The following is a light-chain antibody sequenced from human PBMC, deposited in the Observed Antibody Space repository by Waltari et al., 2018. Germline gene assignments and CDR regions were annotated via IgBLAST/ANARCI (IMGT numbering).Light chain of an antibody. CDR2: VAS. V-gene: IGKV1-39*01. Sequence: DIQMTQSPSSLSASVRDRVTITCRASQSFGSYLNWYQQKPGKVPKLLIFVASSLQSGVPSRFSGCGSGTDFTLTIRSLTSEDFATYYCQQSFSVPWTFGQGTKVEIK. CDR3: QQSFSVPWT. CDR1: QSFGSY. J-gene: IGKJ1*01.